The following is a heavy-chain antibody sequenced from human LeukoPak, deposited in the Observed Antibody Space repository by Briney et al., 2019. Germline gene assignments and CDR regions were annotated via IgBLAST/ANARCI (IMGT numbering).Heavy chain of an antibody. J-gene: IGHJ4*02. CDR1: GFTFSNSR. V-gene: IGHV3-74*01. CDR3: VRGLGDN. CDR2: IKTDGSGT. D-gene: IGHD3-16*01. Sequence: PGGSLRLSCAASGFTFSNSRMHWVRQAPGKGLVWVSHIKTDGSGTDYADSVKGRFTISRDNAKNTLYLEMNSLRAEDTAMYYCVRGLGDNCGQGTLVTVSS.